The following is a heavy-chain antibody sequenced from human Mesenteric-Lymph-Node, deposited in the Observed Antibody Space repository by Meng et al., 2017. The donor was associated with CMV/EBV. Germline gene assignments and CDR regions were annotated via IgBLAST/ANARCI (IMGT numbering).Heavy chain of an antibody. Sequence: SETLSLTCTVSGGSISSISYYWGWIRQPPGKGLEWIGYIYYSGSTSYNPSLKSRVTISADTSTNQFSLKLSSVTAADTALYYCARGLRSETTFDYWGQGTLVTVSS. J-gene: IGHJ4*02. D-gene: IGHD1-14*01. CDR2: IYYSGST. CDR1: GGSISSISYY. CDR3: ARGLRSETTFDY. V-gene: IGHV4-61*05.